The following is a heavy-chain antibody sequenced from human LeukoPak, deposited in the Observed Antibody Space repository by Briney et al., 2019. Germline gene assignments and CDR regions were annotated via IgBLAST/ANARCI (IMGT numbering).Heavy chain of an antibody. D-gene: IGHD1-26*01. CDR2: IYYSGST. Sequence: PSETLSLTCTVPGGSINSRSYYWGWIRQPPGKGLEWIGSIYYSGSTYYNPSLKSRVTISIDTSKNQFSLNLNSVTAADTALYSCARHYLGGNYPDYFNHWGQGTLVTVSS. CDR1: GGSINSRSYY. V-gene: IGHV4-39*01. J-gene: IGHJ4*02. CDR3: ARHYLGGNYPDYFNH.